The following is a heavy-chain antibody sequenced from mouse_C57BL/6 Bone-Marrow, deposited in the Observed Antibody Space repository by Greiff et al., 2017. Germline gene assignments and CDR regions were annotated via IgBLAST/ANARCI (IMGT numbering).Heavy chain of an antibody. J-gene: IGHJ3*01. V-gene: IGHV1-69*01. CDR1: GYTFTSYW. Sequence: QVQLQQPGAELVMPGASVKLSCKASGYTFTSYWMHWVKQRPGQGLEWIGEIDPSDSYTNYNQKFKGKSTLTVDKSYSTAYMQLSNLTSEDSAVYYCAAYDYDAYWGQGTLVTVSA. CDR3: AAYDYDAY. D-gene: IGHD2-4*01. CDR2: IDPSDSYT.